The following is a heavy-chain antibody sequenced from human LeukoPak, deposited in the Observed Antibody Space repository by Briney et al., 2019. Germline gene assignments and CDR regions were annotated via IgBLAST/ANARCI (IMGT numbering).Heavy chain of an antibody. V-gene: IGHV4-59*08. J-gene: IGHJ4*02. CDR2: NHYSGST. Sequence: LQTPCPTPTFSGGVHRSQYWRWVPEPPGKGLEGIGDNHYSGSTNYNPSLKSRVTISVDTSKNQFSLKLSSVTAADTAVYYCARHTEGKYSGSYYRYFDYWGQGTLVTVSS. CDR3: ARHTEGKYSGSYYRYFDY. CDR1: GGVHRSQY. D-gene: IGHD1-26*01.